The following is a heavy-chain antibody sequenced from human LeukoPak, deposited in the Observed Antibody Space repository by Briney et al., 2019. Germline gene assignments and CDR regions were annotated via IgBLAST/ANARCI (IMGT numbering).Heavy chain of an antibody. J-gene: IGHJ6*02. CDR3: ARVQYSSGWPDYYYGMDV. V-gene: IGHV1-18*01. CDR2: ISAYNGNT. D-gene: IGHD6-19*01. CDR1: GYTFTSYG. Sequence: APVKVSCKASGYTFTSYGISWVRQAPGQGLEWMGWISAYNGNTNYAQKLQGRVTMTTDTSTSTAYMELRSLRSDDTAVYYCARVQYSSGWPDYYYGMDVWGQGTTVTVSS.